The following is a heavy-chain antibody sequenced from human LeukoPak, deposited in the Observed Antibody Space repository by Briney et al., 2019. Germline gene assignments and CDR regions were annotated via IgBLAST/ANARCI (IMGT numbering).Heavy chain of an antibody. CDR1: GFTFSSYS. V-gene: IGHV3-21*01. D-gene: IGHD1-26*01. CDR2: ISSSSSYI. CDR3: ARDLYSGSPDDY. J-gene: IGHJ4*02. Sequence: GGSLRLSCAASGFTFSSYSMNWARQAPGKGLEWVSSISSSSSYIYYADSVKGRFTISRDNAKNSLYLQMNSLRAEDTAVYYCARDLYSGSPDDYWGQGTLVTVSS.